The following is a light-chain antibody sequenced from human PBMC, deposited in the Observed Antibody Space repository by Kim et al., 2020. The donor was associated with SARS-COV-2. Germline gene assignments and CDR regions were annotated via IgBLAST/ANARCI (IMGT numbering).Light chain of an antibody. J-gene: IGLJ3*02. CDR2: GKN. CDR1: SLRSYL. CDR3: NSRDDSGDHLVV. Sequence: SYELTQDPAVSVALGQTVRITCQGDSLRSYLASWYQQKPGQAPLIVIYGKNNRPSGIPDRFSGSTSGDTVSLTISGAQAEDEAIYYCNSRDDSGDHLVVFGGGTQLTVL. V-gene: IGLV3-19*01.